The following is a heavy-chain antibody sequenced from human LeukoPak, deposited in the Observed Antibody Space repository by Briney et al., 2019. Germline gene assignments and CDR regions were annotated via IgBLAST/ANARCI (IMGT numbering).Heavy chain of an antibody. D-gene: IGHD6-13*01. Sequence: GASVKVSCKASGGTFSSYAISWVRQAPGQGLEWMGGTIPIFGTANYAQKFQGRVTITADKSTSTAYMELSSLRSEDTAVYYCAREGSSWDFDYWGQGTLVTVSS. V-gene: IGHV1-69*06. CDR1: GGTFSSYA. CDR3: AREGSSWDFDY. J-gene: IGHJ4*02. CDR2: TIPIFGTA.